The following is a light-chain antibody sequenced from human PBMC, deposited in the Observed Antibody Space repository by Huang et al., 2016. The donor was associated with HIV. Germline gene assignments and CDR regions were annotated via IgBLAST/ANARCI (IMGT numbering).Light chain of an antibody. CDR1: QSISSY. Sequence: DIQMTQSPSSLSASVGDRVTITCRASQSISSYLNWFKQKAGKAPKLLIHASSSVQSGVPSRFSGSGSGTDFTLTISSLQPEDFATYYCQQSYSTPRTFGQGTKVEIK. CDR2: ASS. J-gene: IGKJ1*01. CDR3: QQSYSTPRT. V-gene: IGKV1-39*01.